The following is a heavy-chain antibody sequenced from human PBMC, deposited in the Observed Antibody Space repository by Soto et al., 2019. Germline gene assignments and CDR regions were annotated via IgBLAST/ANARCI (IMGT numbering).Heavy chain of an antibody. J-gene: IGHJ5*02. Sequence: ASVKVSCKASGYTFTSYDINWVRQATGQGLEWMGWMNPNSGNTGYAQKFQGRVTMTRNTSISTAYMELSSLRSEDTAVYYCARRPMRGNWFDPWGQGTLVTVSS. V-gene: IGHV1-8*01. CDR2: MNPNSGNT. CDR1: GYTFTSYD. CDR3: ARRPMRGNWFDP. D-gene: IGHD6-6*01.